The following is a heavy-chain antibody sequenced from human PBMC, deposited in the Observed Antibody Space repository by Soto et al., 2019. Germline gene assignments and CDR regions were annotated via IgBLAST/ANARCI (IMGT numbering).Heavy chain of an antibody. J-gene: IGHJ4*02. D-gene: IGHD3-22*01. CDR1: GGSISSGDYY. CDR3: ARVRWDSSCYYFDY. CDR2: IYYSGST. V-gene: IGHV4-30-4*01. Sequence: QVQLQESGPGLVKPSQTLSLTCTVSGGSISSGDYYWSWIRQPPGKGLEWIGYIYYSGSTYYNPSLNSRVTISGDTSKNEFSLKLSSVTAADTAVYYCARVRWDSSCYYFDYWGQGTLVTVSS.